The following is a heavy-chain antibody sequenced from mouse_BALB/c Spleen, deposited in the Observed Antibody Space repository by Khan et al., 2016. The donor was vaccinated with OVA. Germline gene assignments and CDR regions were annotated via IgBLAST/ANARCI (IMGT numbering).Heavy chain of an antibody. V-gene: IGHV1-26*01. CDR1: GYSFTGYY. CDR2: INPNTGNI. CDR3: ARGYDCFAY. D-gene: IGHD2-2*01. J-gene: IGHJ3*01. Sequence: VQLQQSGPDLVKPGASVTMSCKASGYSFTGYYVNWVKQSHGKSLECIGRINPNTGNINYNQKFKGKAILTVDTSSSTAYMELRSLTSEDSAVYYCARGYDCFAYWGQGTLVTVSA.